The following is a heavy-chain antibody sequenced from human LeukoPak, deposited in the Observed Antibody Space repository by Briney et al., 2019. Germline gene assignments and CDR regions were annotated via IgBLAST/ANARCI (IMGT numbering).Heavy chain of an antibody. CDR3: TRDLDTSGWCNFDY. Sequence: SSETLSVTCTHPGGSISSYYWSWIRQPAGKGLEWIGRIFISGSTNYTPPPQSRATSPVAATKPQSSLNLSSVTAADTAMYYCTRDLDTSGWCNFDYWGQGTLVTVSS. J-gene: IGHJ4*02. D-gene: IGHD6-19*01. CDR1: GGSISSYY. CDR2: IFISGST. V-gene: IGHV4-4*07.